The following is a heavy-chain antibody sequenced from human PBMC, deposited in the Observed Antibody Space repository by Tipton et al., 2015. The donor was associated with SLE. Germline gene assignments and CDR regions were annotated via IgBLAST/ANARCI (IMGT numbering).Heavy chain of an antibody. D-gene: IGHD6-13*01. CDR3: ASTRGGEAAAAFDY. CDR1: GYTFTSYD. Sequence: QSGAEVKKPGASVKVSCKASGYTFTSYDINWVRQAPGQGLEWMGWISAYNGNTNYAQKLQGRVTMTTDTSTSTAYMELRSLRSDDTAVYYCASTRGGEAAAAFDYWGQGTLVTVSS. J-gene: IGHJ4*02. CDR2: ISAYNGNT. V-gene: IGHV1-18*01.